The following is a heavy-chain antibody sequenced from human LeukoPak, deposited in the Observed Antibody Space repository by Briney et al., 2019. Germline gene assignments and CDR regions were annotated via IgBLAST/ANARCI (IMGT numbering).Heavy chain of an antibody. CDR2: INPNSGGT. CDR1: GYTFTGYY. D-gene: IGHD6-13*01. J-gene: IGHJ4*02. CDR3: ARGAAAAYDFDY. V-gene: IGHV1-2*04. Sequence: HGASVKVSCKASGYTFTGYYMHWVRQAPGQGPEWMGWINPNSGGTNYAQKFQGWVTMTRDTSISTAYMELSRLRSDDTAVYYCARGAAAAYDFDYWGQGTLVTVSS.